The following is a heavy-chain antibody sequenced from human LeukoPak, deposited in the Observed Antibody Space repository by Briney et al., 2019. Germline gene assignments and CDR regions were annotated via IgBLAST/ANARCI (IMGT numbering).Heavy chain of an antibody. CDR2: IYYSGST. V-gene: IGHV4-59*08. D-gene: IGHD6-13*01. CDR1: GGSISSYY. J-gene: IGHJ4*02. CDR3: ARQRGSSSSWYFDY. Sequence: SETLSLTCTVSGGSISSYYWSWIRQPPGKGLEWIGYIYYSGSTNYNPSLKSRVTISVDTSKNQFSLKLSSVTAVDTAVYYCARQRGSSSSWYFDYWGQGTLVTVSS.